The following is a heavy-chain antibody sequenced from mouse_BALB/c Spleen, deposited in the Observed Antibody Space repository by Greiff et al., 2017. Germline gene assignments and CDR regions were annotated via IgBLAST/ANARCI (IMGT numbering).Heavy chain of an antibody. CDR1: GYSFTSYY. J-gene: IGHJ4*01. V-gene: IGHV1-28*01. D-gene: IGHD1-2*01. CDR2: IDPFNGGT. CDR3: AIITTVAMDY. Sequence: EVQLQQSGPELMKPGASVKISCKASGYSFTSYYMHWVKQSPGKSLEWIGYIDPFNGGTSYNQKFKGKATLTVDKSSSTAYMHLSSLTSEDSAVYYCAIITTVAMDYWGQGTSVTVSS.